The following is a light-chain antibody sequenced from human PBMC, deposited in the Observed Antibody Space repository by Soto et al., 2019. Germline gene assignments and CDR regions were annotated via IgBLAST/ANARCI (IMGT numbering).Light chain of an antibody. V-gene: IGKV3-15*01. Sequence: EIVMTQSPATLSVSPGERATLSCRASQSVSSSLAWYQQKPGQAPRLLIYGASTRATGIPARFSGSESGTEFTLTISSLQSEDFAVYYCQQYNNWPGTFGQGTKVEIK. CDR1: QSVSSS. CDR3: QQYNNWPGT. J-gene: IGKJ1*01. CDR2: GAS.